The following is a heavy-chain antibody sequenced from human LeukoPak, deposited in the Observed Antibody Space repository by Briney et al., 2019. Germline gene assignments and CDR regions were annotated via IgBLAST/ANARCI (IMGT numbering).Heavy chain of an antibody. J-gene: IGHJ4*02. Sequence: SETLSLTCAVSGVSMGSGGYSWSWVRQPPGKGLEWIGYIYHSGSSYYDPSLKSRVTIPIDRSKNQFSLRLTSLTAADTAVYYCVSAYCGGDCYHSLLTNWGQGILVTVSS. CDR2: IYHSGSS. D-gene: IGHD2-21*02. CDR3: VSAYCGGDCYHSLLTN. V-gene: IGHV4-30-2*01. CDR1: GVSMGSGGYS.